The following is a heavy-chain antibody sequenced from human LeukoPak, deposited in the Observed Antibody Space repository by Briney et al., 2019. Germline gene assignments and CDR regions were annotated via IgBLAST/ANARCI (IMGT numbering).Heavy chain of an antibody. CDR2: INSDGSST. CDR1: GFTFSSYW. J-gene: IGHJ2*01. D-gene: IGHD6-19*01. CDR3: ARAVEQWLVLGDWYFDL. Sequence: PGGSLRLSCAASGFTFSSYWMHWVRQAPGKGLVWVSRINSDGSSTSYADSVKGRFTISRDNAKNTLYLQMNSLRAEDTAVYYCARAVEQWLVLGDWYFDLWGRGTLVTVSS. V-gene: IGHV3-74*01.